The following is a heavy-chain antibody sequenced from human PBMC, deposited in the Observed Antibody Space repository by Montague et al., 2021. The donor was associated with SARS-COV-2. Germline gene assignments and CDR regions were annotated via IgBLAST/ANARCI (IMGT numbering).Heavy chain of an antibody. Sequence: SETLSLTCTVSGDSISSSSYYWGWIRQPPGKGLVWIGCIYYAGSSYYNPSLKSRVTISVDTSKNQFSLKLSSVTAADTAVYYCARLGDILTGYYYGFDPWGQGTLVTVSS. D-gene: IGHD3-9*01. CDR1: GDSISSSSYY. V-gene: IGHV4-39*01. J-gene: IGHJ5*02. CDR3: ARLGDILTGYYYGFDP. CDR2: IYYAGSS.